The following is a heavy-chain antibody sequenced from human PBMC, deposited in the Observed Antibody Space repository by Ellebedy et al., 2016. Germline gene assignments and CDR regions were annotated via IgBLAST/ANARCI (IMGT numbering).Heavy chain of an antibody. CDR3: ARDPHIAGWAYSWTNF. D-gene: IGHD6-19*01. V-gene: IGHV3-7*04. CDR2: IKQDGSEN. J-gene: IGHJ4*02. CDR1: GFTFSDYW. Sequence: GESLKISCAASGFTFSDYWMKWVRQAPGKGLEWVASIKQDGSENWYVDSVKGRFTISRDNDKNALYLQMSSLRVEDTAVYYCARDPHIAGWAYSWTNFWGQGTLVTVSS.